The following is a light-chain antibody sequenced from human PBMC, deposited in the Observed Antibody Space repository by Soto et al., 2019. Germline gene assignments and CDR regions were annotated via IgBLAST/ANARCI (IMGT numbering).Light chain of an antibody. CDR3: SSYRTGSTPV. Sequence: QSALTQPASVSGSPGQSITISCTETSSDFPGYNYVSWYQHHPGKAPKLILYEVSNRPSGFSDRFSGSKSGSTASLTISGLQAEDEAHYYCSSYRTGSTPVFGGGTKLTVL. J-gene: IGLJ3*02. V-gene: IGLV2-14*01. CDR2: EVS. CDR1: SSDFPGYNY.